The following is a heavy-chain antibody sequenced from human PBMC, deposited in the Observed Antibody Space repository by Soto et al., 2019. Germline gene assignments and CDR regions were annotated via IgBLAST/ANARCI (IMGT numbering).Heavy chain of an antibody. CDR2: MNPNSGNT. CDR1: GYTFTSYD. CDR3: ARDGILRYFDWPPQRAVWFDP. Sequence: AXVKVSCKASGYTFTSYDINWVRQATGQGLEWMGWMNPNSGNTGYAQKFQGRVTMTRNTSISTAYMELSSLRSEDTAVYYCARDGILRYFDWPPQRAVWFDPWGQGTLVTVYS. D-gene: IGHD3-9*01. J-gene: IGHJ5*02. V-gene: IGHV1-8*01.